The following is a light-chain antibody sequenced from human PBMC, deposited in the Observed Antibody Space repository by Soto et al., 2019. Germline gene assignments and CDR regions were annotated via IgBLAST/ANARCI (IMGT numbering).Light chain of an antibody. J-gene: IGKJ1*01. CDR2: GIS. CDR1: QSVTSNY. V-gene: IGKV3-20*01. Sequence: EIVLTQSPATLSLSPGESAALSCRASQSVTSNYLAWYRQKPGQAPRLLIYGISSRAAGIPDRFSGSGSGTDFTLTITRLEPEDSALCYCQQYSNSSWTFGQGTRVEI. CDR3: QQYSNSSWT.